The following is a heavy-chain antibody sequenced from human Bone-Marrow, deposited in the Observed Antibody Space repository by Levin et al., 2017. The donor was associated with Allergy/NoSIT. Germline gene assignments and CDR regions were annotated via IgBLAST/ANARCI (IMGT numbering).Heavy chain of an antibody. Sequence: LSLTCAASGFTFSNYAMSWVRQAPGKGLEWVSAIGGSGGSTYYADSVKGRFTISRHNSKNTLYLQMNSLRAEDTALYYCAKDYGSSGWYRWGQGTLVTVSS. CDR3: AKDYGSSGWYR. CDR1: GFTFSNYA. J-gene: IGHJ4*02. V-gene: IGHV3-23*01. CDR2: IGGSGGST. D-gene: IGHD6-19*01.